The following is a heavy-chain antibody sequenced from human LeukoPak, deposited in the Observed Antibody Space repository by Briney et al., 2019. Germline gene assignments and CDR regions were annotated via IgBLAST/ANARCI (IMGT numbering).Heavy chain of an antibody. Sequence: GGSLRLSCAASGLTFRDYYMSWIRQAPGKGLEWVSYISSSGSTIYYADSVKGRFTISRDNANNSLYLQMNSLRAEDTAVYYCARDVEVGATSGADYWGQGTLVTVSS. CDR3: ARDVEVGATSGADY. J-gene: IGHJ4*02. D-gene: IGHD1-26*01. V-gene: IGHV3-11*04. CDR2: ISSSGSTI. CDR1: GLTFRDYY.